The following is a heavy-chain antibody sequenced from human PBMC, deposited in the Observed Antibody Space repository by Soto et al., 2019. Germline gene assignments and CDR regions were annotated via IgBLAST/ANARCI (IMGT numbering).Heavy chain of an antibody. D-gene: IGHD3-10*01. J-gene: IGHJ4*02. CDR2: ISAYNGNT. CDR3: ARGVRALYYFDY. CDR1: GYTFTSYG. V-gene: IGHV1-18*01. Sequence: ASVKVSCQASGYTFTSYGISWVRQAPGQGLEWMGWISAYNGNTNYAQKLQGRVTMTTDTSTSTAYMELSRLRSDDTAVYYCARGVRALYYFDYWGQGTLVTAPQ.